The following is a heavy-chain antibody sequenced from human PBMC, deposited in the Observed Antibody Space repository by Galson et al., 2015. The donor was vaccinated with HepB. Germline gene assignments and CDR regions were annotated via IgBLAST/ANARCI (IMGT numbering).Heavy chain of an antibody. CDR2: ISSSSSYI. V-gene: IGHV3-21*01. CDR3: ARGDPGTRPLDY. J-gene: IGHJ4*02. D-gene: IGHD1-1*01. Sequence: SLRLSCAASGFTFSSYSMNWVRQAPGKGLEWVSSISSSSSYIYYADSVKGRFTISRDNAKNSLYLQMNSLRAEDTAVYYCARGDPGTRPLDYWGQGTLVTVSS. CDR1: GFTFSSYS.